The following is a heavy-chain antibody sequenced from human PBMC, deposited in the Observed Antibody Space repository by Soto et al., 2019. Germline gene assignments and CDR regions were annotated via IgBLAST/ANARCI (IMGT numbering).Heavy chain of an antibody. CDR2: INAGNGNT. Sequence: QVQVVQSGAEVKKPGASVKVPCKASGYSITSQSMHWVRQAPGQRLEWMGWINAGNGNTKYSQKFQGRVTITRDTSANTAYMELSSLRSGDTAVYYCARGSGSHFPFFDYWGQGTLVTVSS. D-gene: IGHD1-26*01. CDR1: GYSITSQS. J-gene: IGHJ4*02. CDR3: ARGSGSHFPFFDY. V-gene: IGHV1-3*01.